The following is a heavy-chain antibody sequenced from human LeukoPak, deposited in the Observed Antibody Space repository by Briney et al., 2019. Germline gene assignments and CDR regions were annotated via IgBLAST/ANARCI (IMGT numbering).Heavy chain of an antibody. J-gene: IGHJ4*02. CDR1: GFIFSHYY. V-gene: IGHV3-30*02. D-gene: IGHD6-13*01. Sequence: PGGSLRLSCVASGFIFSHYYMHWVRQAPGKGLEWVAVVHNDGSSKYYADSVKGRFTISRDNSKNTLYVQMNSLRAEDTAVYYCAKDHSSSFPDYWGQGTLVTVSS. CDR2: VHNDGSSK. CDR3: AKDHSSSFPDY.